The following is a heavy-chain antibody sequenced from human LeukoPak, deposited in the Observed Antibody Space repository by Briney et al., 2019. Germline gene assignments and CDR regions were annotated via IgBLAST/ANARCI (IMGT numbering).Heavy chain of an antibody. D-gene: IGHD3-22*01. Sequence: GGSLRLSCAASGFTFSSYWMSWVRQAPGKGLEWVANIKPDGSEKYYVDSVRGRFTFSRDNTKNTLSLQMNSRRAEDTAVYYCARTGPDNSGSLDYGGQGALVTVSS. V-gene: IGHV3-7*04. CDR2: IKPDGSEK. CDR3: ARTGPDNSGSLDY. CDR1: GFTFSSYW. J-gene: IGHJ4*02.